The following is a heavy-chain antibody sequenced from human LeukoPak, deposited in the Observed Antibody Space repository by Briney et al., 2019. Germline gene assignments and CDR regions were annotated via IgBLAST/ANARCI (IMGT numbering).Heavy chain of an antibody. J-gene: IGHJ4*02. Sequence: ASQTLSLTCTVSGGSISSGYYWGWIRQPPGKGLEWIGSIYHSGSTYYNPSLKSRVTISVDTSKNQFSLKLSSVTAADTAVYYCARDWGFSGVSSEGGSGLPKWGQGTLVTVSS. D-gene: IGHD3-16*01. V-gene: IGHV4-38-2*02. CDR2: IYHSGST. CDR1: GGSISSGYY. CDR3: ARDWGFSGVSSEGGSGLPK.